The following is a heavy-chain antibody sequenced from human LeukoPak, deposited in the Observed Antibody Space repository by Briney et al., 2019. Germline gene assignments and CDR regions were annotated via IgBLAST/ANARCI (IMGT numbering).Heavy chain of an antibody. CDR2: ISSSGST. J-gene: IGHJ3*02. V-gene: IGHV3-66*01. Sequence: GGSLRLSCAASGLTVSSNYMSWVRHSPGKGLEWVSVISSSGSTYYANSVKGRFTISRDNSKNTLYLQVNSLRAEDTAVYYCARSIVGTTSAFDIWGQGTMVTVSS. CDR3: ARSIVGTTSAFDI. D-gene: IGHD1-26*01. CDR1: GLTVSSNY.